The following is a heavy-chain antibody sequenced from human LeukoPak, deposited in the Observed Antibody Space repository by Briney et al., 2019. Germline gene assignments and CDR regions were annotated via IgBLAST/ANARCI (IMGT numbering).Heavy chain of an antibody. CDR3: ARDFPGIAMAGTFDY. CDR2: ISAYNGDT. CDR1: GYTFTSYG. Sequence: ASVKVSCKASGYTFTSYGISWVRQAPGQGLEWMGWISAYNGDTNYAQNLQGRVTMTTDTSTNTAYMELRSLTSDDTAVYYCARDFPGIAMAGTFDYWGQGTLVTVSS. V-gene: IGHV1-18*01. J-gene: IGHJ4*02. D-gene: IGHD6-19*01.